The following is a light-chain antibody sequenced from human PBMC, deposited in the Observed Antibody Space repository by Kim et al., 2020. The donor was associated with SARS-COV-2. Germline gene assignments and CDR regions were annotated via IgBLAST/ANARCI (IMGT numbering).Light chain of an antibody. CDR1: QGITNY. CDR3: QQLNSYPL. J-gene: IGKJ5*01. Sequence: ASVGDRFTITGRASQGITNYLAWYQQKPGKAPNLLIYAASTLQSGVPSRFSGSGSGTDFTLIISSLQPEDFATYYCQQLNSYPLFGQGTRLEIK. CDR2: AAS. V-gene: IGKV1-9*01.